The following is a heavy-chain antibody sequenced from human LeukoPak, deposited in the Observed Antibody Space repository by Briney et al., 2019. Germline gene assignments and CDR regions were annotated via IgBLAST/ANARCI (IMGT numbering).Heavy chain of an antibody. CDR1: AGSISGYY. J-gene: IGHJ4*02. CDR2: ISYSGTT. D-gene: IGHD3-22*01. V-gene: IGHV4-59*01. Sequence: PSETLSLTCNVSAGSISGYYWSWFRQPPGKGLEWIGYISYSGTTTYNPSLKSRVTMSVDTSKTQFSLNVSSVTAADTAVYYCARGGYYDSGGSYYVHSWGQGTLVTVSS. CDR3: ARGGYYDSGGSYYVHS.